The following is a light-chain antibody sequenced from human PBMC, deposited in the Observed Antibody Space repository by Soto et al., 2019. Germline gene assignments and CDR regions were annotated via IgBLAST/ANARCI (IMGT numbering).Light chain of an antibody. CDR3: SSYGGYNNVI. CDR2: EVS. Sequence: QSVLTQPPSASGSPGQSVTISCTGTSSDVGGYNYVSWYQQHPDKAPKLIIYEVSKRPSGVPDRFSGSKSGNTASLTVSGLQAEDEADYYGSSYGGYNNVIFGGGTKVTVL. CDR1: SSDVGGYNY. V-gene: IGLV2-8*01. J-gene: IGLJ2*01.